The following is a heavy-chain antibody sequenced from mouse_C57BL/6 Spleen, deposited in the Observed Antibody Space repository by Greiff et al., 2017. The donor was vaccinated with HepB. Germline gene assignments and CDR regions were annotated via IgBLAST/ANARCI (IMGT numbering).Heavy chain of an antibody. J-gene: IGHJ3*01. Sequence: VKLMESGPELVKPGASVKISCKASGYAFSSSWMNWVKQRPGKGLEWIGRIYPGDGDTNYNGKFKGKATLTADKSSSTAYMQLSRLTSEDSAVYVCARGNYYGSSYGFAYWGQGTLVTVSA. CDR3: ARGNYYGSSYGFAY. V-gene: IGHV1-82*01. CDR1: GYAFSSSW. CDR2: IYPGDGDT. D-gene: IGHD1-1*01.